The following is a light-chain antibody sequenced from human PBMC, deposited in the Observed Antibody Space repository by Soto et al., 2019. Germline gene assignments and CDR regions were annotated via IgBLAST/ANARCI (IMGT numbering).Light chain of an antibody. J-gene: IGKJ1*01. V-gene: IGKV3-20*01. Sequence: EIVLTQSLDTLSLSPGERVTLSCRASQSVTNNYLAWYQQKPGQGPRLLTHGASSRAADTPDRFSGSGSGTDFTLTISRLEPEDFALYYCHQYGATPGTFGQGTKLDIK. CDR1: QSVTNNY. CDR2: GAS. CDR3: HQYGATPGT.